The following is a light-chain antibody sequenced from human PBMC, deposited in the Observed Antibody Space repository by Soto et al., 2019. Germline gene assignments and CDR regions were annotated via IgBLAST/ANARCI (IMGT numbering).Light chain of an antibody. V-gene: IGKV1-33*01. CDR3: KQYDNLLIT. CDR1: QDISNY. Sequence: DIQMTQSPSSLSASVGDRVTITCQASQDISNYLNWYQQKPGKAPKLLIYDASNLETGVPSRFSGSGSGTDFTFTISSQQPEDIATYYCKQYDNLLITFGQGTRLEIK. J-gene: IGKJ5*01. CDR2: DAS.